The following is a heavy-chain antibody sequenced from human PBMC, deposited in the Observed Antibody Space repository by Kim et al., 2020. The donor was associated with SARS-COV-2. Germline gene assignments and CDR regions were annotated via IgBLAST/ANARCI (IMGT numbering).Heavy chain of an antibody. CDR3: ARAETRIMILGVVIILASDI. J-gene: IGHJ3*02. CDR1: GGSVSSGGYY. D-gene: IGHD3-3*01. V-gene: IGHV4-31*03. CDR2: IYYSGST. Sequence: SETLSLTCTVSGGSVSSGGYYWSWIRQHPGKGLEWIGYIYYSGSTYYNPSLKSRVTISVDTSKNQFSLKLSSVTAADTAVYYCARAETRIMILGVVIILASDIWGQGTMFTVSS.